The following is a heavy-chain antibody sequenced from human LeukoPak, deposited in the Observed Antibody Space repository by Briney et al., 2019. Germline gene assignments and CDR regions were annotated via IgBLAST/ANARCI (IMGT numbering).Heavy chain of an antibody. CDR2: IRYDGSNK. D-gene: IGHD2-15*01. CDR1: GFTFSSYG. V-gene: IGHV3-30*02. J-gene: IGHJ3*02. Sequence: GGSLRLSCAASGFTFSSYGMHWVRQAPGEGLEWVAFIRYDGSNKYYADSVKGRFTISRDNSKNTRYLQMNSLRAEDTAVYYCAKDDITENAFDIWGQGTIVTVSS. CDR3: AKDDITENAFDI.